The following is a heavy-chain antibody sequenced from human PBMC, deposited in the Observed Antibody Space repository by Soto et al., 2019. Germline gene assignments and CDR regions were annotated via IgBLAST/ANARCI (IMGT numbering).Heavy chain of an antibody. V-gene: IGHV1-69*13. CDR3: ASNVLMVYAIDYFDY. D-gene: IGHD2-8*01. CDR2: IIPIFGTA. J-gene: IGHJ4*02. CDR1: GGTFSSYA. Sequence: SVKVSCKASGGTFSSYAISWVRQAPGQGLEWMGGIIPIFGTANYAQKFQGRDTITADESTSTAYMELSSLRSEDTAVYYCASNVLMVYAIDYFDYWGQGTLVTVSS.